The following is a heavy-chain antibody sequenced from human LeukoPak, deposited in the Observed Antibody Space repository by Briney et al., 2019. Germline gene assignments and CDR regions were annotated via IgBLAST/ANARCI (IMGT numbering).Heavy chain of an antibody. CDR1: GFTFSDYY. J-gene: IGHJ5*02. CDR3: ARHYVAVAGTCWFDP. D-gene: IGHD6-19*01. CDR2: ISGSGGST. Sequence: GGSLRLSCAASGFTFSDYYMSWIRQAPGKGLEWVSAISGSGGSTYYADSVKGRFTISRDNSKNTLYLQMNSLRAEDTAVYYCARHYVAVAGTCWFDPWGQGTLVTVSS. V-gene: IGHV3-23*01.